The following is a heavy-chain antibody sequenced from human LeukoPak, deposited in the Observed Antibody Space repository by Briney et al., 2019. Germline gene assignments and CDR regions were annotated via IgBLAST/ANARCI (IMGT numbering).Heavy chain of an antibody. CDR1: GYSISSGYY. D-gene: IGHD3-3*01. Sequence: SETLSLTCTVSGYSISSGYYWGWIRQPPVKGLEWIGSIYHSGSTYYNPSLKSRVTISVDTSKNQFSLKLSSVTAADTAVYYCARKIKTKGRQPKTYYYDFWSGTPIPGWFDPWGQGTLVTVSS. CDR3: ARKIKTKGRQPKTYYYDFWSGTPIPGWFDP. CDR2: IYHSGST. V-gene: IGHV4-38-2*02. J-gene: IGHJ5*02.